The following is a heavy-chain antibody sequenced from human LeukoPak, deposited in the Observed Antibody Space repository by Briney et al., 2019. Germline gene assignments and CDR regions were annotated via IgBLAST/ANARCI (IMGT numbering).Heavy chain of an antibody. V-gene: IGHV4-34*01. D-gene: IGHD7-27*01. CDR1: GGSFSGYY. J-gene: IGHJ4*02. CDR2: INHSGSP. CDR3: AGPLTGTSFDF. Sequence: SETLSLTCAVYGGSFSGYYWSWIRQSPGKGLEWIGEINHSGSPNYNPSLKSRVTISADTSKNQFSLRLTSVTAADTAIYYCAGPLTGTSFDFWGQGTLVTVSS.